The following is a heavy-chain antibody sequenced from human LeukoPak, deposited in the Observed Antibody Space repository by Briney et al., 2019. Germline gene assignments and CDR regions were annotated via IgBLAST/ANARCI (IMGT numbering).Heavy chain of an antibody. CDR1: GYTFTGYY. Sequence: ASVKVSCKASGYTFTGYYMHWVRQAPGQGLEWMGWINPNSGGTNYAQKFQGWVTMTRDTSISTAYIEVNRLRSDDTAIYYCARARYCSSTSCKDEYFQHWGQGTLVTVSS. V-gene: IGHV1-2*04. CDR3: ARARYCSSTSCKDEYFQH. CDR2: INPNSGGT. D-gene: IGHD2-2*01. J-gene: IGHJ1*01.